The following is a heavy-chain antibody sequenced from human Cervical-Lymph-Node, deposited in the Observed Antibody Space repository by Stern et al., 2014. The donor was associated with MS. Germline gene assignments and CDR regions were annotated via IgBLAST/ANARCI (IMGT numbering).Heavy chain of an antibody. V-gene: IGHV1-69*01. J-gene: IGHJ5*02. Sequence: QVQLVQSGAEVKKPGSSVKVSCKASGGTFSSYAISWVRQAPGQGLEWMGGIIPIFGTANSAQKFQGRVTITADESTSTAYMELSSLRSEDTAVYYCARGYYGSGSYTTYNWFDPWGQGTLVTVSS. D-gene: IGHD3-10*01. CDR2: IIPIFGTA. CDR1: GGTFSSYA. CDR3: ARGYYGSGSYTTYNWFDP.